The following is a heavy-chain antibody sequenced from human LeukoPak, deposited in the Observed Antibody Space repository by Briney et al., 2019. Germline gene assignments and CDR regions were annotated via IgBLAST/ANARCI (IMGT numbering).Heavy chain of an antibody. Sequence: GASVKVSCKASGYSFTGYYLHWVRQAPGQGLKWMGRINHNSGGPNFAQNFQGRVTMTRDTSITTAYMELSGLRSDDTAVYYCAREYSYGYYFDSWGQGTLVTVSS. CDR3: AREYSYGYYFDS. CDR1: GYSFTGYY. CDR2: INHNSGGP. D-gene: IGHD5-18*01. V-gene: IGHV1-2*06. J-gene: IGHJ4*02.